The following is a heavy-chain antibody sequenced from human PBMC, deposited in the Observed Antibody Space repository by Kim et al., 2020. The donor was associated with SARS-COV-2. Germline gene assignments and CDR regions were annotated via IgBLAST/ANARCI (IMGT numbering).Heavy chain of an antibody. J-gene: IGHJ4*02. D-gene: IGHD3-9*01. CDR2: T. V-gene: IGHV3-53*01. CDR3: ARGPSAWFFDH. Sequence: TNYADSVKGRITSSRDETKNSLYIQMNDLGVEDTTVNYCARGPSAWFFDHWGQGTLVTVSS.